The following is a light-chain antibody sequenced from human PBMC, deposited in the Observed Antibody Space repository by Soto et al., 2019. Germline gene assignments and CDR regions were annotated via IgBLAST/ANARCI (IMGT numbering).Light chain of an antibody. Sequence: QSALSQPASMSGSPGQSITISCTGTSSDIGIYDLVSWYQQHPGKAPKPIIYEANKRPSGVSNRFTASKSGNTASLTISGLQAEDEADYYCSAHSGSITYVVFGGGTKLTVL. CDR2: EAN. J-gene: IGLJ2*01. CDR1: SSDIGIYDL. CDR3: SAHSGSITYVV. V-gene: IGLV2-23*01.